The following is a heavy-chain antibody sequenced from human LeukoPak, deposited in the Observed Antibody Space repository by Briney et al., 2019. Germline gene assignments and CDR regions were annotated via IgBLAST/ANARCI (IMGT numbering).Heavy chain of an antibody. CDR2: IRYDGSNK. D-gene: IGHD1-26*01. CDR3: ARESHEGATRAYNWFDP. J-gene: IGHJ5*02. CDR1: GFTFRSYD. Sequence: GGSLRHSCAASGFTFRSYDMHWVRQAPGKGLEWVAFIRYDGSNKYYADSVKGRFSFSRDNSNNTLYLQMNNLRPEDTALYYCARESHEGATRAYNWFDPWGQGTLVSVSS. V-gene: IGHV3-30*02.